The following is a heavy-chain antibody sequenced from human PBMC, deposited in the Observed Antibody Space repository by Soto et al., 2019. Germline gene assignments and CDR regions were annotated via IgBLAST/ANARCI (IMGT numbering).Heavy chain of an antibody. Sequence: GASVKVSCKVSGYTLTELSMHWVRQAPGQGLEWMGWINPNSGGTNYAQKFQSWVTMTRDTSISTAYKELSRLRSDDTAAYYCARATWSGYQESGYYYSMDVWAKGTTVTVSS. CDR1: GYTLTELS. D-gene: IGHD3-3*01. CDR3: ARATWSGYQESGYYYSMDV. V-gene: IGHV1-2*04. CDR2: INPNSGGT. J-gene: IGHJ6*03.